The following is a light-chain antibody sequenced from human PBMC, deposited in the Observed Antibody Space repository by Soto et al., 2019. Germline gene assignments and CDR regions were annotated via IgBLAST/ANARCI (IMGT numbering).Light chain of an antibody. Sequence: EILMTQSPATLSVSPGEGATLSCRASQSVGDNVAWYQEKPGQAPRLLIYDASTRATDIPPRFSGSGSGTEFTLTISSLQSEDFAVYYCQQYNDWPRTFGQGTKVEI. CDR3: QQYNDWPRT. CDR2: DAS. V-gene: IGKV3-15*01. J-gene: IGKJ1*01. CDR1: QSVGDN.